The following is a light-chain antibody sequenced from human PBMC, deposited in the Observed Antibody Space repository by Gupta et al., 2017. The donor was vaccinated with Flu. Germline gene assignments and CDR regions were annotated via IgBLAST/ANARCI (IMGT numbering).Light chain of an antibody. J-gene: IGKJ1*01. CDR3: RQAAQIPWT. CDR1: QSPVHSDGNTY. Sequence: VTLGHPASIYCRSSQSPVHSDGNTYLSWIQQRPGQPPRLLIYKISNRYSGVPDTFSGSGAGTDFTLKISRVEAEDVGVYYCRQAAQIPWTFGQGTEVEIK. CDR2: KIS. V-gene: IGKV2-24*01.